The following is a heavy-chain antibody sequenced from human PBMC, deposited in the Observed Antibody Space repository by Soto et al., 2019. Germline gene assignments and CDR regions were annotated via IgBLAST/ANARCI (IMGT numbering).Heavy chain of an antibody. J-gene: IGHJ4*02. Sequence: EVQLLESGGGLVQPGGSLRLSCATSGFTFSSYALNWVRQAPGKGLEWVSAISSGGGGTYYADSVKGRFTISRDKSNSTLYLQMNGLRAEDTAVCYRSIEPVHWGQGILVMVSS. CDR2: ISSGGGGT. CDR3: SIEPVH. V-gene: IGHV3-23*01. CDR1: GFTFSSYA.